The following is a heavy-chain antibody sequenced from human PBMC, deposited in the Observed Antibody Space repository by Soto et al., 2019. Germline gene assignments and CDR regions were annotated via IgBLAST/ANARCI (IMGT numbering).Heavy chain of an antibody. J-gene: IGHJ5*02. V-gene: IGHV6-1*01. CDR1: GDXVSSNSHW. CDR2: KHYRSHWYS. Sequence: XLSLTCVSSGDXVSSNSHWWNWIRPSPARGLEWLGRKHYRSHWYSYYAPSVQSRITIKHDTSTNQFYLQMNSLSHEDTAVYYCARGSVPLYPWGQGILGTVSS. CDR3: ARGSVPLYP.